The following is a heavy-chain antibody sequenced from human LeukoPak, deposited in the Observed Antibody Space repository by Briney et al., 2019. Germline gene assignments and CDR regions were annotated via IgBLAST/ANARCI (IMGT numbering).Heavy chain of an antibody. CDR2: ILPSGGEI. D-gene: IGHD2/OR15-2a*01. V-gene: IGHV3-23*01. CDR3: ATYRQVLLPFES. CDR1: GFTFSTFA. Sequence: GGSLRLSCAASGFTFSTFAMIWVRQPPGKGLEWAPSILPSGGEIHYADSVRGRFTISRDNSKSTLSLQMNSLKAEDTAIYYCATYRQVLLPFESWGQGTLVTVSS. J-gene: IGHJ4*02.